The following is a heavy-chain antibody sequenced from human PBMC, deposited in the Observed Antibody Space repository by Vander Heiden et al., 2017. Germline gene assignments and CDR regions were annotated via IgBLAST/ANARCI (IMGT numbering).Heavy chain of an antibody. D-gene: IGHD6-13*01. Sequence: QVQLVESGGGVFEPRRSLRPPRQTAGSAIRRYGMHWVRPAPGKGLEWVAVIWYDGSNKYYADSVKGRFTISRNNSTNTLYLQMNSLRAEDTAVYYCARDWEQQLVAIDAFDIWGQGTMVTVSS. V-gene: IGHV3-33*01. CDR2: IWYDGSNK. CDR1: GSAIRRYG. J-gene: IGHJ3*02. CDR3: ARDWEQQLVAIDAFDI.